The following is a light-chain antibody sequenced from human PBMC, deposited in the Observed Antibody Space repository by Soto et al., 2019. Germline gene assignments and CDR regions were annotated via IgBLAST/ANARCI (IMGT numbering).Light chain of an antibody. Sequence: QSVLTQPPSVSGAPGQRVTISCTGSSSNIGAGHDVHWYQQHPGKAPKLMIYDVSKRPSGVPERFSGSKSGNTASLTISGLQAEDEADYYCCSYAGSYTHVVFGGGTKLTVL. CDR1: SSNIGAGHD. J-gene: IGLJ2*01. V-gene: IGLV1-40*01. CDR2: DVS. CDR3: CSYAGSYTHVV.